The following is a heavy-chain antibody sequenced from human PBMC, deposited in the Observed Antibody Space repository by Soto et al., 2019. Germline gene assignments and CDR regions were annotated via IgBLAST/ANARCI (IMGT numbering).Heavy chain of an antibody. Sequence: QVQLVESGGGVVQPGRSLRLSCAASGFTFSVYGMHWVRQAPGKGLEWVALVSYDRSIKYYADSVKGRFTISRDNSKNTLYLQMNSLRVEDTAVYYCAKDGSHLAVAGTSPTSYFYGLAVWGQGTTVTVSS. CDR3: AKDGSHLAVAGTSPTSYFYGLAV. J-gene: IGHJ6*02. D-gene: IGHD6-19*01. CDR1: GFTFSVYG. V-gene: IGHV3-30*18. CDR2: VSYDRSIK.